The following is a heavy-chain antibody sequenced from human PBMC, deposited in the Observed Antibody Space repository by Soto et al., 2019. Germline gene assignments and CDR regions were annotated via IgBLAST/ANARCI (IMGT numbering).Heavy chain of an antibody. Sequence: GGSLRLSCVASGFTFSSYAMSWVRQAPGKGLEWVSAISGSGGSTYYADSVKGRFTISRDNSKNTLYLQMNRLRAEDTAVYYCAKDGVGSSPEYFQHWGQGTLVTVSS. V-gene: IGHV3-23*01. CDR2: ISGSGGST. D-gene: IGHD6-6*01. CDR3: AKDGVGSSPEYFQH. CDR1: GFTFSSYA. J-gene: IGHJ1*01.